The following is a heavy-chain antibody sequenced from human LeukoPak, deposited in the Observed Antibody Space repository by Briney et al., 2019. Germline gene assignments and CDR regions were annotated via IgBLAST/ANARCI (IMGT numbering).Heavy chain of an antibody. D-gene: IGHD6-6*01. CDR1: GFIFSNYG. V-gene: IGHV3-33*01. J-gene: IGHJ4*02. CDR2: IWNDGSET. Sequence: GGSLRLSCAASGFIFSNYGMHWVRQAPGKRLEWVAVIWNDGSETFHADSVKGRFRIARDNSKNTLYLQMNALRAEDTAVYYCARDVRPDYWGQGTLVTVST. CDR3: ARDVRPDY.